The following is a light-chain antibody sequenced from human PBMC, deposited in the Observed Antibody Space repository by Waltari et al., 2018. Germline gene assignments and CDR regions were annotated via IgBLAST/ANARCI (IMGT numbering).Light chain of an antibody. CDR1: QDISNY. V-gene: IGKV1-33*01. J-gene: IGKJ4*01. Sequence: DIQMTQSPSSLSASVGDRVTITCQASQDISNYLNWYQQEPGKAPKLLIYDASNVETGVPSRFSGSGSVTDFTFTISSLQPEDIATYYCQQYDNLPLTFGGGTKVEIK. CDR3: QQYDNLPLT. CDR2: DAS.